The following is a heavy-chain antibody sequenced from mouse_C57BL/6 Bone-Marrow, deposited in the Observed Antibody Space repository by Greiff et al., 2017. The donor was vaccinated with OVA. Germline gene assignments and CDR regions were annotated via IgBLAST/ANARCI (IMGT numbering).Heavy chain of an antibody. J-gene: IGHJ1*03. CDR2: IDPETGGT. CDR3: TRRLGPWYFDV. CDR1: GYTFTDYE. V-gene: IGHV1-15*01. Sequence: VQLQQSGAELVRPGASVTLSCKASGYTFTDYEMHWVKQTPVHGLEWIGAIDPETGGTAYNQKFKGKAILTADKSSSTAYMELRSLTSEDSAVYYCTRRLGPWYFDVWGTGTTVTVSS. D-gene: IGHD4-1*01.